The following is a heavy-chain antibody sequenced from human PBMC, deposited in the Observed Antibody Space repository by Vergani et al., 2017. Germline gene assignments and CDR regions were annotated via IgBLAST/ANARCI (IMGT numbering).Heavy chain of an antibody. D-gene: IGHD4-17*01. CDR2: ISDRGDRK. J-gene: IGHJ3*02. CDR3: ARGMTTETTDLDGFDI. Sequence: QLLESGGGLVQPGGSLRLSCAASGFTFDSDAMSWVRQAPGKGLEWVSTISDRGDRKYYADSVKGRVTISRDDSKNTLHLQMNSLRPEDTAVYYCARGMTTETTDLDGFDIWGQGTMVSVSS. V-gene: IGHV3-23*01. CDR1: GFTFDSDA.